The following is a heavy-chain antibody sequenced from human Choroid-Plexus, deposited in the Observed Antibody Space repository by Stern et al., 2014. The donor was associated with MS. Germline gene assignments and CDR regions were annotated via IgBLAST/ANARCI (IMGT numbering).Heavy chain of an antibody. V-gene: IGHV1-46*03. CDR2: VNPTDGRT. CDR1: GDTLASYP. D-gene: IGHD4-17*01. Sequence: VQLVESGAEVKKPGASVKVSCKASGDTLASYPIHWLRQAPGQGPVWMGIVNPTDGRTTYAQTFQGRVTMTRDTSTRTVYMELSSLKAEDTAMYFCANPLPYANWGQGTRVTVSS. J-gene: IGHJ1*01. CDR3: ANPLPYAN.